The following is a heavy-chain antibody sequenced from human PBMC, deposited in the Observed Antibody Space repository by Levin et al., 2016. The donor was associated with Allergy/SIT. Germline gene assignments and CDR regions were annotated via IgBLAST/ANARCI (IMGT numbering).Heavy chain of an antibody. J-gene: IGHJ4*02. CDR3: ARSSPPSHNWDDDQSGIMDS. Sequence: ASVKVSCKASGYTFINHAIHWVRQAPGQGLEWMGWISAFSGYTDYLQKFQDRFSMTTDTSTSTAYMELRSLRSDDTAVYYCARSSPPSHNWDDDQSGIMDSWGQGTLLTVSS. V-gene: IGHV1-18*01. CDR1: GYTFINHA. D-gene: IGHD1-1*01. CDR2: ISAFSGYT.